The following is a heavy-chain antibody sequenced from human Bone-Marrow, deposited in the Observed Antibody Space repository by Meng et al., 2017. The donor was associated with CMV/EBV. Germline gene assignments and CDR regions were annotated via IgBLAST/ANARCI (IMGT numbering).Heavy chain of an antibody. CDR2: ISNGGGST. CDR1: GFTFSDSA. Sequence: VGSLRLSCAASGFTFSDSAMSWVRQTPTKGLEWVSAISNGGGSTFYADSVKGRFIISRDNSKNTVHLQMNSLRVEDTAIYYCAKEGVYDFWSWGQGTVVTVSS. CDR3: AKEGVYDFWS. D-gene: IGHD3-3*01. J-gene: IGHJ4*02. V-gene: IGHV3-23*01.